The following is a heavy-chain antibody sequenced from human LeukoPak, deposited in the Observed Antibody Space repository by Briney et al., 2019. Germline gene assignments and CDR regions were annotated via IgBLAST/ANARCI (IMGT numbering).Heavy chain of an antibody. V-gene: IGHV1-8*01. J-gene: IGHJ4*02. CDR2: MNPNSGNT. CDR1: GYTFTSYD. CDR3: ARAAPSHYYDSSGLSGDY. D-gene: IGHD3-22*01. Sequence: ASVKVSCKASGYTFTSYDINWVRQATGQGLEWMGWMNPNSGNTGYAQKFQGRVTMTRNTSISTAYMELSSLRSEDTAVYYCARAAPSHYYDSSGLSGDYWGQGTLVTVSS.